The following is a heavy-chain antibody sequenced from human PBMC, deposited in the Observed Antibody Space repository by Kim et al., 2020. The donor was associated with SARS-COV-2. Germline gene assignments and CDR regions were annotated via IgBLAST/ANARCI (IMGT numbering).Heavy chain of an antibody. V-gene: IGHV3-30*02. Sequence: DSVKCRFTISRDNSKNTLYLKMNSLRAEDTAVYYGAKGLSSRWSRLGFDYWGQGTLVTVSS. CDR3: AKGLSSRWSRLGFDY. J-gene: IGHJ4*02. D-gene: IGHD6-13*01.